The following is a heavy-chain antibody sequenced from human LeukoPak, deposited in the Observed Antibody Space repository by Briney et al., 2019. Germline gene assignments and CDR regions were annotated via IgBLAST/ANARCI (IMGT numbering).Heavy chain of an antibody. CDR1: GYTFTGYY. Sequence: ASVKVSCKASGYTFTGYYMHWVRPAPGQGLEWMGWINPNSGGTNYAQKFQGWVTMTRDTSISTAYMELSRLRSDDTAVYYCARSYQWFGEPYGMDVWGQGTTVTVSS. CDR2: INPNSGGT. V-gene: IGHV1-2*04. D-gene: IGHD3-10*01. J-gene: IGHJ6*02. CDR3: ARSYQWFGEPYGMDV.